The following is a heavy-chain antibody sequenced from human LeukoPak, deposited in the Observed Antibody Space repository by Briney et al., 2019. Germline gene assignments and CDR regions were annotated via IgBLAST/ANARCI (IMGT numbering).Heavy chain of an antibody. J-gene: IGHJ6*02. Sequence: GGSLRLSCAASGFTFSDYYMRWIRQAPGKGLEWVSHISSSGSSIYYADSVKGRFTISRDNAKKSLNLQMNSLRAEDTAVYYCVRDRSYGPGVGYYGMGVWGQGTRSPSP. CDR2: ISSSGSSI. D-gene: IGHD4-17*01. CDR1: GFTFSDYY. V-gene: IGHV3-11*01. CDR3: VRDRSYGPGVGYYGMGV.